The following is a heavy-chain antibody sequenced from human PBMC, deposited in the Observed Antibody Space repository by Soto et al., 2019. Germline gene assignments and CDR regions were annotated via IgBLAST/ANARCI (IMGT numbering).Heavy chain of an antibody. CDR2: INHSGST. CDR1: GGSFSGYY. D-gene: IGHD6-13*01. Sequence: SETLSLTCAVYGGSFSGYYWSWIRQPPGKGLEWIGEINHSGSTNYNPSLKSRVTISVDTSKNQFSLKLSSVTAADTAVYYCARKSIAAATTNNWFDPWGQGTQVTVS. J-gene: IGHJ5*02. CDR3: ARKSIAAATTNNWFDP. V-gene: IGHV4-34*01.